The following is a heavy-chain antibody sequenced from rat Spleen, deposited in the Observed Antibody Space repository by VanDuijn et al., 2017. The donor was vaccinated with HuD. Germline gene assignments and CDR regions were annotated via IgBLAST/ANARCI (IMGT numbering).Heavy chain of an antibody. CDR3: ARHPSNYGWFAY. Sequence: EVQLVESGGGLVQPGRSLKLSCAASGFTFSNYYMAWVRQTPTKGLEWVATISYDGSSTYYRDSVKGRFTISRDNAKSTLYLQMDSLRSEDTATYYCARHPSNYGWFAYWGQGTLVTVSS. CDR2: ISYDGSST. J-gene: IGHJ3*01. V-gene: IGHV5-29*01. CDR1: GFTFSNYY. D-gene: IGHD1-11*01.